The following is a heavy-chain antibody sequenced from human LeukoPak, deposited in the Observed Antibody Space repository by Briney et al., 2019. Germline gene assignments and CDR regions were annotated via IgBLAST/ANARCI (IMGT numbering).Heavy chain of an antibody. J-gene: IGHJ5*02. CDR2: INSDGSST. CDR3: ARVKYSSSPWA. Sequence: PGGSLRLSCAASGFTFSSYWMHWVRQAPGKGLVWVSRINSDGSSTSYADSVKGRFTISRDNAKNTLYLQMNSLRAEDTAVCYCARVKYSSSPWAWGQGTLVTVSS. V-gene: IGHV3-74*01. D-gene: IGHD6-13*01. CDR1: GFTFSSYW.